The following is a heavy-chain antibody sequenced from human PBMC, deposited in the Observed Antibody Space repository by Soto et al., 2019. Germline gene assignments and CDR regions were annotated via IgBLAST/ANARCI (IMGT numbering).Heavy chain of an antibody. D-gene: IGHD2-2*01. Sequence: SETLSLTCTVSGDSLDYYYWSWIRQPPGKGLEWIGDVSDSGRTNYNPSLRSRVTISVDTSKNQFSLKLNSVTAADTAVYYCARDSTTWFPYYGIDVWGQGTTVTVSS. V-gene: IGHV4-59*01. CDR2: VSDSGRT. J-gene: IGHJ6*02. CDR1: GDSLDYYY. CDR3: ARDSTTWFPYYGIDV.